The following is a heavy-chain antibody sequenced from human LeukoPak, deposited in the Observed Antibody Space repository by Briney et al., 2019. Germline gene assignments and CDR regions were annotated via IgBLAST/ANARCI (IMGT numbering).Heavy chain of an antibody. CDR2: ISGSNGNT. V-gene: IGHV1-18*01. CDR1: GYTFTRYG. D-gene: IGHD4-17*01. CDR3: ARGDRGGGTVTTGSHTGANYYYYYYMDV. Sequence: GASVKVSCKAFGYTFTRYGVSWVRQAPGQGLEWIGWISGSNGNTNYAQNFQGRVTMTRDTSISTAYMELSRLRSDDTAVYYCARGDRGGGTVTTGSHTGANYYYYYYMDVWGKGTTVTVSS. J-gene: IGHJ6*03.